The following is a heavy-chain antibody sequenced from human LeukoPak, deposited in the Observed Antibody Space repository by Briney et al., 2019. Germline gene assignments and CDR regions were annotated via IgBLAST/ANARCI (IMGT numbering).Heavy chain of an antibody. V-gene: IGHV1-2*02. D-gene: IGHD2-2*01. CDR3: ARDRRRVVPAAPYNWFDP. CDR1: GYTFTGYY. J-gene: IGHJ5*02. CDR2: INPNSGGT. Sequence: GASVKVSCKASGYTFTGYYMHWVRQAPGQGLEWMGWINPNSGGTNYAQKFQGRVTMTRDTSISTAYMELSRLRSDDTAVYYCARDRRRVVPAAPYNWFDPWGQGTLVTVSS.